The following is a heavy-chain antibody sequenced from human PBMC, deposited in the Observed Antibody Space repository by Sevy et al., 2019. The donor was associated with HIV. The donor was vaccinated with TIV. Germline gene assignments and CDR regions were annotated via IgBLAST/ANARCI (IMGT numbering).Heavy chain of an antibody. D-gene: IGHD4-17*01. CDR1: GFSFSSYT. CDR2: IGGSDERT. CDR3: AKDYGDFRNWFDS. J-gene: IGHJ5*01. Sequence: GGSLRLSYAASGFSFSSYTMAWVRQAPGKGLEWVSSIGGSDERTFYADPVKGRFTISRDNSKNALHLQMNSLRVEDTAVYYCAKDYGDFRNWFDSWGQGTLVTVSS. V-gene: IGHV3-23*01.